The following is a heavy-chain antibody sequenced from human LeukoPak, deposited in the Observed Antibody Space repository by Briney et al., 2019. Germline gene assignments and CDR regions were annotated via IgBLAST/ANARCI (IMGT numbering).Heavy chain of an antibody. CDR3: ARVPWFGELLRVSDY. D-gene: IGHD3-10*01. CDR1: GFTFSDYY. J-gene: IGHJ4*02. Sequence: GGSLRLSCAASGFTFSDYYMSWIRQAPGKGLEWVSSISSSSSYIYYADSVKGRFTISRDNAKNSLYLQMNSLRAEDTAVYYCARVPWFGELLRVSDYWGQGTLVTVSS. CDR2: ISSSSSYI. V-gene: IGHV3-11*06.